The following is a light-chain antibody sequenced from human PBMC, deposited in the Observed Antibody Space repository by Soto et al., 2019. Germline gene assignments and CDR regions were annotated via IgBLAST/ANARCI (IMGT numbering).Light chain of an antibody. CDR2: DVS. Sequence: QSVLTRPASVSGCPGQSITISCTGTSSDVGGYNYISWYQQHPGKAPKLMIYDVSNRPSGVSNRFSGSKSGNTASLTISGLQAEDEADYYCSSYTSTSPYVFGTGTKVTVL. V-gene: IGLV2-14*01. J-gene: IGLJ1*01. CDR1: SSDVGGYNY. CDR3: SSYTSTSPYV.